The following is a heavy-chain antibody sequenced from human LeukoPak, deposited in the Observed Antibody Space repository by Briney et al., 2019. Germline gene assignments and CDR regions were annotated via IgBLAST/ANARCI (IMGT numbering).Heavy chain of an antibody. D-gene: IGHD3-3*01. Sequence: PGGSLRLSCAAPGFTFDDYGMSWVRQAPGKGLEWVSGINWNGGSTGYADSVKGRFTISRDNAKNSLYLQMNSLRAEDTALYYCARVIQVDYDFWSGYHAVDYWGQGTLVTVSS. CDR2: INWNGGST. V-gene: IGHV3-20*04. J-gene: IGHJ4*02. CDR3: ARVIQVDYDFWSGYHAVDY. CDR1: GFTFDDYG.